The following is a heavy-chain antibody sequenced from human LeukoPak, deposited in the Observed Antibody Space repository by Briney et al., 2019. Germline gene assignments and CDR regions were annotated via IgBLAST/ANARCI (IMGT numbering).Heavy chain of an antibody. Sequence: PGGSLRLSCAASGFTFSSHAMHWVRQAPGKGLEWVAVISYDGSNKYYADSVKGRFTISRDNSKNTLYLQMNSLRAEDTAVYYCARAYYDFWSGYSYYFDYWGQGTLVTVSS. CDR1: GFTFSSHA. V-gene: IGHV3-30-3*01. D-gene: IGHD3-3*01. CDR3: ARAYYDFWSGYSYYFDY. CDR2: ISYDGSNK. J-gene: IGHJ4*02.